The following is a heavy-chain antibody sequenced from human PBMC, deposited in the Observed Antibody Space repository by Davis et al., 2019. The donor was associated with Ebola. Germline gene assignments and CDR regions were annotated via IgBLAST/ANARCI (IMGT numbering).Heavy chain of an antibody. V-gene: IGHV3-21*01. CDR1: GFTFSSYS. Sequence: GESLKISCAASGFTFSSYSMNWVRQAPGKGLEWVSSISSSSSYIYYADSVKGRFTISRDNAKNSLYLQMNSLRAEDTAMYYCARGLVGESSVGIDQWGQGTLVTVSS. J-gene: IGHJ4*02. CDR3: ARGLVGESSVGIDQ. CDR2: ISSSSSYI. D-gene: IGHD3-10*01.